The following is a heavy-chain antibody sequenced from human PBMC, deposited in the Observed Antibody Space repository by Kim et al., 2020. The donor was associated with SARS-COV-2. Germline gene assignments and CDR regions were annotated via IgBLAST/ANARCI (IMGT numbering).Heavy chain of an antibody. D-gene: IGHD2-2*01. CDR2: ISYDGSNK. CDR1: GFTFSSYG. J-gene: IGHJ6*02. CDR3: ARDGDIVVVPAAIGPPTDYYYGMDV. V-gene: IGHV3-33*05. Sequence: GGSLRLSCAASGFTFSSYGMHWVRQAPGKGLEWVAVISYDGSNKYYADSVKGRFTISRDNSKNTLYLQMNSLRAEDTAVYYCARDGDIVVVPAAIGPPTDYYYGMDVWGQGTTVTVSS.